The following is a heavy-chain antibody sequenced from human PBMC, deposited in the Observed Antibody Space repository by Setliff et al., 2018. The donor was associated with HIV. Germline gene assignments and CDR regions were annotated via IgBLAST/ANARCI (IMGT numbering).Heavy chain of an antibody. V-gene: IGHV3-53*01. D-gene: IGHD6-13*01. CDR2: IYSGGST. CDR3: ARSTWFGSWYYFDY. J-gene: IGHJ4*02. CDR1: GFTVSSNY. Sequence: PGGSLRLSCAASGFTVSSNYMSWVRQAPGKGLEWVSVIYSGGSTSYADSVKGRFTISRDNAKNTLYLQMNSLRAEDTAVYYCARSTWFGSWYYFDYWGQGTLVTVSS.